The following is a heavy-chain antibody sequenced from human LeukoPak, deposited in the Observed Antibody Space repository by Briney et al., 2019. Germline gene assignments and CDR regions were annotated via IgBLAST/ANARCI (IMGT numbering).Heavy chain of an antibody. CDR1: GFTFCGFA. J-gene: IGHJ4*02. CDR3: TRVTYYYDNSGYFHFDS. CDR2: ILRKTHGGTT. V-gene: IGHV3-49*04. Sequence: GGALRLSCTTSGFTFCGFAMSWVRQAPGEGLGSGSFILRKTHGGTTEYAASVKGRFFSSRDDSKSIAYLQMNSLKTEDTAVYFCTRVTYYYDNSGYFHFDSWGQGSLVTVSS. D-gene: IGHD3-22*01.